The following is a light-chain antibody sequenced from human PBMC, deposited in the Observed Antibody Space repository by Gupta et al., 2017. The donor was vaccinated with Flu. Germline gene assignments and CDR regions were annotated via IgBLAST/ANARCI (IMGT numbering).Light chain of an antibody. J-gene: IGKJ1*01. Sequence: DVVITQSPLSLPVTLGQPAFISCRSSQSLVHRNGNTYLTWFQQRPGHSPRRLIYRVSNRDSGVPARFSGSGSDTDFTLNISRLEAEDVGIYYCMQGTHCPTFGQGTKVEIK. CDR3: MQGTHCPT. CDR2: RVS. CDR1: QSLVHRNGNTY. V-gene: IGKV2-30*02.